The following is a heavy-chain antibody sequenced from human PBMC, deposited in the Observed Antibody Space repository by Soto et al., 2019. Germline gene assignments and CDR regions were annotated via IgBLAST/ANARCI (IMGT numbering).Heavy chain of an antibody. CDR1: GFTFSRYY. CDR3: ARDDGLSSTNVKAFDI. V-gene: IGHV3-21*01. D-gene: IGHD2-2*01. Sequence: ELQLVESGGGLVEPGESLRLYCAASGFTFSRYYMNWVRQAPGKGLEWVSSISTTSTYTHYADSLKGRFTISRDNAKKLLYLQMVSLRAEDTAVYYCARDDGLSSTNVKAFDIWGQGTKVTVSS. CDR2: ISTTSTYT. J-gene: IGHJ3*02.